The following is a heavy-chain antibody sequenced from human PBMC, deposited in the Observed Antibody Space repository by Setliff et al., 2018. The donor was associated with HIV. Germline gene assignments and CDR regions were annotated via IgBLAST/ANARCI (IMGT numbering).Heavy chain of an antibody. V-gene: IGHV4-34*10. CDR1: GGSFSGYY. CDR2: IFSDGAT. CDR3: ATTVDIVTTDDF. D-gene: IGHD5-12*01. Sequence: PSETLSLTCAVYGGSFSGYYWTWIRQPPGKVLEWIGSIFSDGATYYNPTLSSRVTMSWDTSRNQFYLELRSVSAADTAVYFCATTVDIVTTDDFWGQGIVVTVAS. J-gene: IGHJ4*02.